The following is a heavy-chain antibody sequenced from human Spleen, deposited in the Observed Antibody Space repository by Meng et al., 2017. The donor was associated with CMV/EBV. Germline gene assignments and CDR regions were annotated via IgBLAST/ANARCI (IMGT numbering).Heavy chain of an antibody. Sequence: VYVGSFRGYDWRWIRQSPGKGLEWIGEINHSGSTNYNPSLKSRVTISVDTSKNQFSLKLSSVTAADTAVYYCARIAYYDSSGNPLDYWGQGTLVTVSS. J-gene: IGHJ4*02. CDR2: INHSGST. D-gene: IGHD3-22*01. CDR3: ARIAYYDSSGNPLDY. V-gene: IGHV4-34*01. CDR1: VGSFRGYD.